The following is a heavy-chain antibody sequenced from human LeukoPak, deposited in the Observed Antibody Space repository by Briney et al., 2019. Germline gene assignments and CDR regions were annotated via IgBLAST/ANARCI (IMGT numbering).Heavy chain of an antibody. V-gene: IGHV4-38-2*02. CDR3: ARGGPSYSSGWYVGNRRTTKYNWFDP. Sequence: SETLSLTCTVSGYSISSGYYWGWIRQPPGKGLEWIGEINHSGSTNYNPSLKSRVTISVDTSKNQFSLKLSSVTAADTAVYYCARGGPSYSSGWYVGNRRTTKYNWFDPWGQGTLVTVSS. D-gene: IGHD6-19*01. J-gene: IGHJ5*02. CDR2: INHSGST. CDR1: GYSISSGYY.